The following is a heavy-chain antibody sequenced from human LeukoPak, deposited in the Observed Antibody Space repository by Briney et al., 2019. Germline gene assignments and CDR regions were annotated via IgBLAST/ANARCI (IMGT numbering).Heavy chain of an antibody. CDR3: AKDTPYYYDSSVKAGAFDI. D-gene: IGHD3-22*01. CDR1: GFTFSSYA. Sequence: GGSLRLSCAASGFTFSSYAMSWVRQAPGKGLEWVSAISGSGGSTYYADSVKGRFTISRDNSKNTLYLQMNSLRAEDTAVYYCAKDTPYYYDSSVKAGAFDIWGQGTMVTVSS. J-gene: IGHJ3*02. V-gene: IGHV3-23*01. CDR2: ISGSGGST.